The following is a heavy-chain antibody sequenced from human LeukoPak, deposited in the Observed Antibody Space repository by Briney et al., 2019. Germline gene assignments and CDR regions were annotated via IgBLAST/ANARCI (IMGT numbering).Heavy chain of an antibody. CDR2: IIPILGIA. V-gene: IGHV1-69*04. J-gene: IGHJ4*02. CDR3: AGGDFRPPDYYFDY. CDR1: GGTFSSYA. Sequence: ASVKVSCKASGGTFSSYAISWVRQAPGQGLEWMGRIIPILGIANYAQKFQGRVTITADKSTSTAYMELSSLRSEDTAVYYCAGGDFRPPDYYFDYWGQGTLVAVSS. D-gene: IGHD3-16*01.